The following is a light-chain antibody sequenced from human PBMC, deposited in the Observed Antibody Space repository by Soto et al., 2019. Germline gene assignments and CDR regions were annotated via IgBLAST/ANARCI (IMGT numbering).Light chain of an antibody. Sequence: QSALTQPRSVSGSPGQSVTISCTGTSSDVGGYNYVSWYQHHPGKAPKVMIYDVSTRPSGVPDRFSGSKSSNTASLTISGLQAEDEADYYCCSYAGSYTYVFGTGTKVTVL. CDR2: DVS. V-gene: IGLV2-11*01. J-gene: IGLJ1*01. CDR3: CSYAGSYTYV. CDR1: SSDVGGYNY.